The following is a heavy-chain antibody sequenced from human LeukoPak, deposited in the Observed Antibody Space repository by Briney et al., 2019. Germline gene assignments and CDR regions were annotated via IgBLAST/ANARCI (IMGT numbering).Heavy chain of an antibody. V-gene: IGHV4-34*01. J-gene: IGHJ4*02. CDR1: GGSFSGYY. CDR2: INHSGST. D-gene: IGHD6-19*01. Sequence: SETLSLTCAVYGGSFSGYYWSWIRQPPGKGLEWIGEINHSGSTNYNPSLKSRVTISVDTSKNQFSLKLSSVTAADTAVYYCARHLEYSSVYFDYWGQGTLVTVSS. CDR3: ARHLEYSSVYFDY.